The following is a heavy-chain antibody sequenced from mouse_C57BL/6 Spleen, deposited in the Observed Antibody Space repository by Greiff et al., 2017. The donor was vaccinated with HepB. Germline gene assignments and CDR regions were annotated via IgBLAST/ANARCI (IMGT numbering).Heavy chain of an antibody. V-gene: IGHV5-17*01. CDR1: GFTFSDYG. CDR2: ISSGSSTI. CDR3: ARRAYFSTVVATDYFDY. Sequence: EVMLVESGGGLVKPGGSLKLSCAASGFTFSDYGMHWVRQAPEKGLEWVAYISSGSSTIYYADTVKGRFTISRDNAKNTLFLQMTSLRSEDTAMYYCARRAYFSTVVATDYFDYWGQGTTLTVSS. D-gene: IGHD1-1*01. J-gene: IGHJ2*01.